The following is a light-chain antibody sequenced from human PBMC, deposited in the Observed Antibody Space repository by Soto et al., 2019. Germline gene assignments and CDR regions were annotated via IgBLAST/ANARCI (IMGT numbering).Light chain of an antibody. CDR3: QSYDSSLSGYV. J-gene: IGLJ1*01. V-gene: IGLV1-40*01. CDR2: ENN. CDR1: SSNIGAGYE. Sequence: QAVVTQPPSVSEAPGQRVTISCTGSSSNIGAGYEAHWYQQVPGTAPKLLIYENNNRPSGVPDQFSGSKSGTSASLAITGLQAEDEAEYYCQSYDSSLSGYVFGTGTKLTVL.